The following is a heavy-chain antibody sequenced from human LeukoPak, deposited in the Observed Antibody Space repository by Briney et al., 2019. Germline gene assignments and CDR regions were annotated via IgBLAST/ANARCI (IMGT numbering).Heavy chain of an antibody. V-gene: IGHV1-18*01. J-gene: IGHJ4*02. D-gene: IGHD3-22*01. CDR1: GYTLTSYG. CDR2: NSAYSGNT. Sequence: ASVQVSCKASGYTLTSYGISWVRQAPGQGLEWMGWNSAYSGNTNYAQKLQGRVTMTTDTSTSTAYMELRSLRSDDTAVYYCARDRSYDSSYFDYWGQGTLVTVSS. CDR3: ARDRSYDSSYFDY.